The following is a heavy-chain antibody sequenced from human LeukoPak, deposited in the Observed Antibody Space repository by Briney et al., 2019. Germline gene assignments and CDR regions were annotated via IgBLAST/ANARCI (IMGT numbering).Heavy chain of an antibody. J-gene: IGHJ4*02. D-gene: IGHD3-22*01. CDR2: ISGSGGST. CDR1: GFTFSSYA. V-gene: IGHV3-23*01. CDR3: AKFTVAYYDSSGYLDY. Sequence: GGSLRLSCVASGFTFSSYAMSWVRQAPGKGLEGVSAISGSGGSTYYADSVKGRFTISRDNSKNTLYLQMNSLRAEDTAVYYCAKFTVAYYDSSGYLDYWGQGTLVTVSS.